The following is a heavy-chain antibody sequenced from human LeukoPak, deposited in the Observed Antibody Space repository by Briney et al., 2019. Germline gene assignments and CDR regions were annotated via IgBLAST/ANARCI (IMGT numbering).Heavy chain of an antibody. CDR3: AKEDGEYAHLYYFDY. D-gene: IGHD4-17*01. CDR2: ISYDGSNK. J-gene: IGHJ4*02. Sequence: GGSLRLSCAASGFTFSSYGMHWVRQAPGKGLEWVAVISYDGSNKYYADSVKGRFTISRDNSKNTLYLQMNSLRAEDTAVYYCAKEDGEYAHLYYFDYWGQGTLVTVSS. CDR1: GFTFSSYG. V-gene: IGHV3-30*18.